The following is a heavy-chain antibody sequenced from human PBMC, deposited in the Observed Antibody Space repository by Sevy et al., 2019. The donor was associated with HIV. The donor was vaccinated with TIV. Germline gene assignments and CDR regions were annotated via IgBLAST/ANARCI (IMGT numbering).Heavy chain of an antibody. D-gene: IGHD6-13*01. CDR1: GFTFSSYS. V-gene: IGHV3-48*01. Sequence: GGSLRLSCAASGFTFSSYSMNWVRQAPGKGLEWVSYISSSTIYYADSVKGRFTISRDNAKNSLYLQMNSLRAEDTAVYYCARLSGYSSSWSYFGYWGQGTLVTVSS. CDR3: ARLSGYSSSWSYFGY. CDR2: ISSSTI. J-gene: IGHJ4*02.